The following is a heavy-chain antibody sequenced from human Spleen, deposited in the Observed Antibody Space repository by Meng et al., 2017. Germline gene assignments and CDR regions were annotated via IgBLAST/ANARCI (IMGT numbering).Heavy chain of an antibody. Sequence: GESLKISCAASGFTFSSYWMSWVRQAPGKGLEWVANIKQDGSEIYYVDSVKGRFTISRDNARNSVYLQMNSLRAEDTAMYYCVRIRATLEYWGQGTLVTVSS. J-gene: IGHJ4*02. D-gene: IGHD1-26*01. CDR3: VRIRATLEY. V-gene: IGHV3-7*01. CDR1: GFTFSSYW. CDR2: IKQDGSEI.